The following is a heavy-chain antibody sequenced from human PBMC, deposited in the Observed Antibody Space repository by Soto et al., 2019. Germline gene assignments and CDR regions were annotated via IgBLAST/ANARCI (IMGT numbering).Heavy chain of an antibody. CDR1: GDSISSSTYH. J-gene: IGHJ3*02. Sequence: PSETLSLTCTVSGDSISSSTYHWCWIRQHPGKGLEWIGEIYHSGSTNYNPSLKSRVTISVDTSKNQFSLKLSSVTAADTAVYYCARVWGGAFDIWGQGTMVTVSS. CDR2: IYHSGST. V-gene: IGHV4-39*07. D-gene: IGHD3-10*01. CDR3: ARVWGGAFDI.